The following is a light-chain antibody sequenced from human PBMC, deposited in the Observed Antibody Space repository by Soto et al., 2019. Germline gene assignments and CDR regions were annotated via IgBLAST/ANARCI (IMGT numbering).Light chain of an antibody. CDR3: QKHNSYPLT. J-gene: IGKJ4*01. Sequence: IQLPQSLSSLSASVGASFTITGRASQGVSSFLAWYQQKPGKANKLLIYTISTLQSGVPSRFSGSGSGTDFTLTISSLQPEEFATYYCQKHNSYPLTFGGGNKVDI. V-gene: IGKV1-9*01. CDR1: QGVSSF. CDR2: TIS.